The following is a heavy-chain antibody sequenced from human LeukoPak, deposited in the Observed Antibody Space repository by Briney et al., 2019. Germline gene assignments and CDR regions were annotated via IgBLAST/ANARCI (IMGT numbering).Heavy chain of an antibody. CDR2: ISYDGSNK. D-gene: IGHD6-13*01. CDR1: GFTFSSYA. V-gene: IGHV3-30-3*01. CDR3: ARAGGGFIAAAGTRFDY. Sequence: GGSLRLSCAASGFTFSSYAMHWGRQAPGKGLEWVAVISYDGSNKYYADSVKGRFTISRDNSKNTLYLQMNSLRAEDTAVYYCARAGGGFIAAAGTRFDYWGQGTLVTVSS. J-gene: IGHJ4*02.